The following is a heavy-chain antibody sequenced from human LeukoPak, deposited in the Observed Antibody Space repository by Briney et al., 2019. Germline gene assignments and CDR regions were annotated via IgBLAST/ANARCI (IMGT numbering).Heavy chain of an antibody. J-gene: IGHJ3*02. Sequence: PSETLSLTCTVSGGSISSYYWSWIRQPPGKGLEWIGYIYYSGSTNYNPSLKSRVTISVDTSKNQFSLKLSSVTAADTAVYCCARDFGVAAFDIWGQGTMVTVSS. CDR3: ARDFGVAAFDI. V-gene: IGHV4-59*01. D-gene: IGHD3-16*01. CDR1: GGSISSYY. CDR2: IYYSGST.